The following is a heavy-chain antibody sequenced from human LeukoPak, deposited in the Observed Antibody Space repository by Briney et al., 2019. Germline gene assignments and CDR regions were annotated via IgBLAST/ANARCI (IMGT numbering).Heavy chain of an antibody. CDR1: GGSISSYY. J-gene: IGHJ4*02. CDR3: ARDNVYGGDGYNID. V-gene: IGHV4-59*01. CDR2: IYYSGRT. D-gene: IGHD5-24*01. Sequence: SETLSLTCSVSGGSISSYYWSWIRQPPGKGLEWIGYIYYSGRTSYNPSLKSRVTISVDTSKNQFSLRLSSVTAADTAVYYCARDNVYGGDGYNIDWGQGTLVTVSS.